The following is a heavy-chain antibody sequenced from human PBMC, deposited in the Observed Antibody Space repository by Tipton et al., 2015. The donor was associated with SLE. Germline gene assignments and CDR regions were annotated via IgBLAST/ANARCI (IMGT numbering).Heavy chain of an antibody. Sequence: TLSLTCTVSGGSISSYYWSWIRQPPGKGLEWIGYIYYSGSTNYNPSLKSRVTISVDTSKNQFSLKLSSVTAADTAVYYCAREGPEYYYDSSGRGLDVWGQGTTVTVSS. CDR2: IYYSGST. D-gene: IGHD3-22*01. J-gene: IGHJ6*02. CDR1: GGSISSYY. V-gene: IGHV4-59*12. CDR3: AREGPEYYYDSSGRGLDV.